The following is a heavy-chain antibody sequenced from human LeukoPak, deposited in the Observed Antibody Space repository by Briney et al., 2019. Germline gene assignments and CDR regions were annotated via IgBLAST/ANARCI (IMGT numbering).Heavy chain of an antibody. CDR1: GGSISSGGYY. Sequence: SETLSLTCTVSGGSISSGGYYWSWIRQHPGKGLEWIGYIYYSGSTYYNPSLKSRVTISVDTSKNQFSLKLSSVTAADTAVYYCAREGPDDYGDPRAFDIWGQGTMVTVSS. J-gene: IGHJ3*02. D-gene: IGHD4-17*01. CDR3: AREGPDDYGDPRAFDI. CDR2: IYYSGST. V-gene: IGHV4-31*03.